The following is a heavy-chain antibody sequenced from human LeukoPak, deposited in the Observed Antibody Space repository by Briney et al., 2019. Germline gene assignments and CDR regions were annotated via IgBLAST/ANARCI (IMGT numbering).Heavy chain of an antibody. D-gene: IGHD6-6*01. Sequence: PGESLKISCKGSGYSFTSYWIGWVRQMPGKGLEWMGIIYPGESDTRYSPSFQGQVTISADKPISPAYLQWSSLKASDTAMYYCARQYSSSSVVDYWGQGTLVTVSS. V-gene: IGHV5-51*01. CDR3: ARQYSSSSVVDY. J-gene: IGHJ4*02. CDR1: GYSFTSYW. CDR2: IYPGESDT.